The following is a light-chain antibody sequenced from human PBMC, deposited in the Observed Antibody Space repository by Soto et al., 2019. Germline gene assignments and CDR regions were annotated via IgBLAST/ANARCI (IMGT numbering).Light chain of an antibody. CDR3: QQSYSAPGT. V-gene: IGKV1-39*01. J-gene: IGKJ1*01. Sequence: DIQMTQSPSSLSASVGDRVAIICRASQTISSYLNWYQQKPGKAPRLLIYAASSLQSGVPSRFSGSGSGTDFTLTINSLQPEDFATYYCQQSYSAPGTFGQGTKVEIK. CDR2: AAS. CDR1: QTISSY.